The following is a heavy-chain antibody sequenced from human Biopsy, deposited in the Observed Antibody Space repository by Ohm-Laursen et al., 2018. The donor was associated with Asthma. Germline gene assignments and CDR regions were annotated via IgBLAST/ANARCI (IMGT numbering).Heavy chain of an antibody. CDR3: ARCQVGYSSGWSLLLKKIYYSGMDV. CDR2: IMTVFGTT. D-gene: IGHD6-19*01. J-gene: IGHJ6*02. Sequence: SVKVSCKSPGGTFSNFAISWVRQAPGQGLEWLGGIMTVFGTTNYAQKFQGRVTITADESTSTAYMEVTSLRSEDTAIYYCARCQVGYSSGWSLLLKKIYYSGMDVWGQGTAVTVSS. V-gene: IGHV1-69*13. CDR1: GGTFSNFA.